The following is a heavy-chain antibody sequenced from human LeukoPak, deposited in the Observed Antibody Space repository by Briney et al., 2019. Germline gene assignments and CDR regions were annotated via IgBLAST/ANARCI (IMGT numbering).Heavy chain of an antibody. CDR3: AKEETRRFDC. CDR2: ITSGGNT. J-gene: IGHJ4*02. CDR1: GFTFSDYY. Sequence: GGSLRLSCAASGFTFSDYYMSWVRQAPGKGLEWVSAITSGGNTYYADSVKGRFTISRDNSKNTLYLQMNSLRAEDTAVYYCAKEETRRFDCWGQGTLVAVSS. V-gene: IGHV3-53*01.